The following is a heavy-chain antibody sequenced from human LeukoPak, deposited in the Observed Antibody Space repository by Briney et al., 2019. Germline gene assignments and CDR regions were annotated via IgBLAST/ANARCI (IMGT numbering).Heavy chain of an antibody. J-gene: IGHJ5*02. D-gene: IGHD4-17*01. CDR3: ARHNDYGDYVDWFDP. Sequence: GESLKISCKGSGYSFTCYWIGWVRQMPGKGLEWMGIIYPGDSDTRYSPSFQGQVTISADKSISTAYLQWSSLKASDTAMYYCARHNDYGDYVDWFDPWGQGTLVTVSS. CDR2: IYPGDSDT. CDR1: GYSFTCYW. V-gene: IGHV5-51*01.